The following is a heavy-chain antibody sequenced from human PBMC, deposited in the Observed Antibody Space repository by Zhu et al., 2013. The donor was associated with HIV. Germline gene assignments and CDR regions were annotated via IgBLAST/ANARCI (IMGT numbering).Heavy chain of an antibody. CDR2: IIPIFGTA. V-gene: IGHV1-69*06. J-gene: IGHJ6*02. Sequence: QVQLVQSGAEVKKPGSSVKVSCKASGGTFRNYAIDWVRQAPGQGLEWMGGIIPIFGTASYAQKFQGRVTITADKSTGTAYMELSSLRSEDTAVYYCAGEGYYDFWYGFPSKRDFWFYGMDVWGQGASGHRLL. D-gene: IGHD3-3*01. CDR1: GGTFRNYA. CDR3: AGEGYYDFWYGFPSKRDFWFYGMDV.